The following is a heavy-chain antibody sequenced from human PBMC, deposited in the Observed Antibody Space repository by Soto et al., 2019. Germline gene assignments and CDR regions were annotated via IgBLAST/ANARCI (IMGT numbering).Heavy chain of an antibody. CDR1: GYSFTSYW. CDR3: ARSPRLAAAQLSLGY. D-gene: IGHD6-13*01. Sequence: HGESLKISCKGSGYSFTSYWISWVRQMPGKGLEWMGRIDPSDSYTNYSPSFQGHVTVSADKSVSTAYLQWSSLKASDTAMYYCARSPRLAAAQLSLGYWGQGTLCSVAS. CDR2: IDPSDSYT. V-gene: IGHV5-10-1*01. J-gene: IGHJ4*02.